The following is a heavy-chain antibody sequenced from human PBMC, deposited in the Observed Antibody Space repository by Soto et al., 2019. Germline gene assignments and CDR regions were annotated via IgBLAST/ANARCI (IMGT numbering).Heavy chain of an antibody. CDR3: AKAPEYGDYLSYYYYMDV. J-gene: IGHJ6*03. D-gene: IGHD4-17*01. V-gene: IGHV3-23*01. Sequence: EVQLLESGGGLVQPGGSLRLSCAASGFTFSSYAMSWARQAPGKGLEWVSAISGSGGSTYYADSVKGRFTISRDNSKNTLYLQMNSLRAEDTAVYYCAKAPEYGDYLSYYYYMDVWGKGTTVTVSS. CDR1: GFTFSSYA. CDR2: ISGSGGST.